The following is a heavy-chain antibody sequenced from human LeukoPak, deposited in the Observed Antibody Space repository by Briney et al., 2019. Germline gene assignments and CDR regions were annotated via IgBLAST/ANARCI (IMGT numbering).Heavy chain of an antibody. CDR3: ARTRRGIAAAAPRRNNWFDP. V-gene: IGHV4-34*01. D-gene: IGHD6-13*01. J-gene: IGHJ5*02. CDR2: INHSGST. Sequence: SETLSLTCAVYGGSFSGYYWSWIRQPPGKGLEWIGEINHSGSTNYNPSLKSRVTISADTSKNQFSLKLSSVTAADTAVYYCARTRRGIAAAAPRRNNWFDPWGQGTLVTVSS. CDR1: GGSFSGYY.